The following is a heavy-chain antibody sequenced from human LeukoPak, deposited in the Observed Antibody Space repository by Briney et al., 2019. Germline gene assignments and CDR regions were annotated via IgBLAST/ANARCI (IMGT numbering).Heavy chain of an antibody. V-gene: IGHV3-48*02. J-gene: IGHJ4*02. CDR3: ENGIRYAFDY. Sequence: GASLRLSCATSGFTFTDYPMNWVRQAPGKGLEWISNIRTTAEGANYAYYADSVKGRVAISRDDDKNTLYVHMNSLRDDDTSVYHGENGIRYAFDYWGQGILVTVSS. CDR2: IRTTAEGANYA. D-gene: IGHD3-9*01. CDR1: GFTFTDYP.